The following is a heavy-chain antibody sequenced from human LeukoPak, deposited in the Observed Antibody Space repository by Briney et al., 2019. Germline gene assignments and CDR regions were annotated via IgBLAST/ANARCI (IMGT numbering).Heavy chain of an antibody. V-gene: IGHV3-30*01. CDR2: ISYDGSNK. CDR3: ARDLSRSYYDILTGYYYPTTFDY. Sequence: GGSLRLSCAASGFTFSNYYMSWDRQAPGKGLEWVAVISYDGSNKYYADSVKGRFTISRDNSKNTLYLQMNSLRAEDTAMYYCARDLSRSYYDILTGYYYPTTFDYWGQGTLVTVSS. D-gene: IGHD3-9*01. CDR1: GFTFSNYY. J-gene: IGHJ4*02.